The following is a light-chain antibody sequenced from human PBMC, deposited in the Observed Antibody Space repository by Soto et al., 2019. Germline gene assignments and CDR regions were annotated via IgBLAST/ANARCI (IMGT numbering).Light chain of an antibody. V-gene: IGKV3-20*01. J-gene: IGKJ1*01. CDR1: QSVSSSY. CDR3: QHYGSSLWT. Sequence: ELVLTQSPGTLSVSPGERATLSCRASQSVSSSYLAWYQQKPGQAPRLLIYGASSRATGIPDRFSGSGSGTDFTLTISRLEPEDFAVYYCQHYGSSLWTFGQGTKVEIK. CDR2: GAS.